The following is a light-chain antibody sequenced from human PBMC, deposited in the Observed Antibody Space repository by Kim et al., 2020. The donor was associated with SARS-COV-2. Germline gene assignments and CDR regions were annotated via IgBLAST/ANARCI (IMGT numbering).Light chain of an antibody. Sequence: PGERATPSCRASQSVSSNYLTWYQQKPGQAPRLVMYVASSRATGIPDRFSGSGSGTDFTLTISRLEPEDFAVYFCHHYGSTGSTFGRGTKVDIK. CDR1: QSVSSNY. V-gene: IGKV3-20*01. J-gene: IGKJ1*01. CDR2: VAS. CDR3: HHYGSTGST.